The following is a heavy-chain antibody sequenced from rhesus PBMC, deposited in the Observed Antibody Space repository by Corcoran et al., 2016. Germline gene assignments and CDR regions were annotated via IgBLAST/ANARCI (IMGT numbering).Heavy chain of an antibody. CDR1: GYPISSGYD. Sequence: QVQLQESGPGVVTPSATLSLTCHVSGYPISSGYDWSRIRQPPGKGLEWIGYIYGSSGSTNYNPSLKNRVTISKDTSKNQFSLKLSSVTAADTAVYYCARDPRLEPLDYWGQGVLVTVSS. CDR2: IYGSSGST. V-gene: IGHV4-76*01. D-gene: IGHD1-38*01. CDR3: ARDPRLEPLDY. J-gene: IGHJ4*01.